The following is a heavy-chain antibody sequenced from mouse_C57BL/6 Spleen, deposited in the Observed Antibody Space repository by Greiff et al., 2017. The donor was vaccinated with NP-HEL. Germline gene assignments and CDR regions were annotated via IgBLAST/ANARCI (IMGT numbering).Heavy chain of an antibody. Sequence: VQLKESGGGLVQPKGSLKLSCAASGFSFNTYAMNWVRQAPGKGLEWVARIRSKSNNYATYYADSVKDRFTISRDDSESMLYLQMNNLKTEDTAMYYCVTGAYLFAYWGQGTLVTVSA. CDR3: VTGAYLFAY. CDR1: GFSFNTYA. V-gene: IGHV10-1*01. J-gene: IGHJ3*01. D-gene: IGHD5-1*01. CDR2: IRSKSNNYAT.